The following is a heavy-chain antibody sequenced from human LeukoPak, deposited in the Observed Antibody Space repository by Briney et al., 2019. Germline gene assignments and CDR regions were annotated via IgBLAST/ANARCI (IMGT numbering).Heavy chain of an antibody. CDR1: GFTFSSYA. Sequence: PGGSLRLSCAASGFTFSSYAMHWVRQAPGKGLEWVAVISYDGSNKYYADSVKGRFTISRDNSKNTLYLQMNSLRAEDTAVYYCAKDRSRLYYYYGMDVWGQGTTVTVSS. V-gene: IGHV3-30-3*01. J-gene: IGHJ6*02. CDR2: ISYDGSNK. CDR3: AKDRSRLYYYYGMDV. D-gene: IGHD2/OR15-2a*01.